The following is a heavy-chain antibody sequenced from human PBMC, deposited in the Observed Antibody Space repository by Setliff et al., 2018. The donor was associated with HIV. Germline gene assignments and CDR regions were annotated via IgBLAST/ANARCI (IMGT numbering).Heavy chain of an antibody. J-gene: IGHJ4*02. CDR2: IYPGDSDT. V-gene: IGHV5-51*01. CDR3: ARRASKASLDY. CDR1: GYTFTSYW. Sequence: LKISCKGSGYTFTSYWIGWVRQMPGKGLEWMGIIYPGDSDTRYSPSFQGRVTISADKSINTAYLQWSSLQASDTAMYYCARRASKASLDYWGQGTLVTVSS.